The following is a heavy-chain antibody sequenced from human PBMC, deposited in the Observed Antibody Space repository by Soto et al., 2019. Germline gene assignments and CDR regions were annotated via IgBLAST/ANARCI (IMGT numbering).Heavy chain of an antibody. CDR1: GFTFSSYA. CDR2: ISGSGGST. CDR3: AKGGLSPAVWSGPPEYFDY. V-gene: IGHV3-23*01. J-gene: IGHJ4*02. D-gene: IGHD1-1*01. Sequence: TGGSLRLSCAASGFTFSSYAMNLVRQAPGKGLEWVSAISGSGGSTYYADSVKGRFTISRDNSKNTLYLQMNSLRAEDTAVYYCAKGGLSPAVWSGPPEYFDYWGQGTLVTVSS.